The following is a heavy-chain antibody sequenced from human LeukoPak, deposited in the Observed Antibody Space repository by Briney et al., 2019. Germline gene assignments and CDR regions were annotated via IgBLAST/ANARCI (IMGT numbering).Heavy chain of an antibody. CDR3: AYDYVWGSYRYPPNY. J-gene: IGHJ4*02. D-gene: IGHD3-16*02. CDR2: ISGSGGST. V-gene: IGHV3-23*01. Sequence: PGGSLRLSCAASGSTFSSYAMSWVRQAPGKGLEWVSAISGSGGSTYYADSVKGRFTISRDNSKNTLYLQMNSLRAEDTAVYYCAYDYVWGSYRYPPNYWGQGTLVTVSS. CDR1: GSTFSSYA.